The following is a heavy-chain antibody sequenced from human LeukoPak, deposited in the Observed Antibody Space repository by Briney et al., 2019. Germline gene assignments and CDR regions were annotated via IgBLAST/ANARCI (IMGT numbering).Heavy chain of an antibody. V-gene: IGHV3-48*03. Sequence: GGSLRLSCAASGFTFSSYEMNWVRQAPGKGLEWISYISSSGSNIYYADSVKGRSTISRDNAKNSLYLQMNSLRAEDTAVYYCASLFAVTSYWYFDLWGRGALVTVSS. CDR1: GFTFSSYE. CDR2: ISSSGSNI. CDR3: ASLFAVTSYWYFDL. J-gene: IGHJ2*01. D-gene: IGHD4-17*01.